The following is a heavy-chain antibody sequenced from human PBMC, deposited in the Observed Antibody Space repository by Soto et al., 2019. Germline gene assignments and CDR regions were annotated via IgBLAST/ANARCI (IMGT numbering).Heavy chain of an antibody. J-gene: IGHJ4*02. CDR2: SKHVGSP. CDR1: GGSFSCYY. D-gene: IGHD5-18*01. V-gene: IGHV4-34*01. Sequence: QLQLQQWGAGLLKPSESLALTCAVYGGSFSCYYRSWIRQPQGKGREWTGESKHVGSPNYNPALRSRVTMSVDPSNNQCSLRLTSVTDADTAVYYCARVLIAGVTTDWGQGTPVIGSP. CDR3: ARVLIAGVTTD.